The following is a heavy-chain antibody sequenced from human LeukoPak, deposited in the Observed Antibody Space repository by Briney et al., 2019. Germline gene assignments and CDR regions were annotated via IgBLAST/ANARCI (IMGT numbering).Heavy chain of an antibody. D-gene: IGHD6-13*01. J-gene: IGHJ4*02. V-gene: IGHV3-NL1*01. Sequence: AGGSLRLSCAASGFTFSNYGMHWVRQAPGKGLEWVSVIYSGGSTYYADSVKGRFTISRDNSKNTLFLQMNTLRAEDTAVYYCATRRPMAVAGTFDYWGQGTLVTVSS. CDR2: IYSGGST. CDR3: ATRRPMAVAGTFDY. CDR1: GFTFSNYG.